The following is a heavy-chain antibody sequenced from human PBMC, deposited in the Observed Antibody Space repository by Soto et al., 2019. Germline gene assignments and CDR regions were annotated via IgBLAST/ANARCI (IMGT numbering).Heavy chain of an antibody. D-gene: IGHD5-12*01. CDR2: IYYNDDR. Sequence: QITLQESGPTLVKPTRTLTLTCTFSGFSFTTAGVAVGWIRQTPGGALEWLTLIYYNDDRRFSPSLKTRLTITGDTSKNQVVLSLTNVDPGDTATYFCAHSDGGYESIYFDFWGQGIPVTVSS. CDR1: GFSFTTAGVA. J-gene: IGHJ4*02. V-gene: IGHV2-5*01. CDR3: AHSDGGYESIYFDF.